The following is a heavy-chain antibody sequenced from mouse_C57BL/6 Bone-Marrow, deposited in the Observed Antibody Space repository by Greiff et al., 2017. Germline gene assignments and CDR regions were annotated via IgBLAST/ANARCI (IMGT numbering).Heavy chain of an antibody. J-gene: IGHJ2*01. V-gene: IGHV1-52*01. CDR2: IDPSDSET. CDR1: GYTFTSYW. Sequence: QVQLQQPGAELVRPGSSVKLSCKASGYTFTSYWMHWVKQRPIQGLEWIGNIDPSDSETHYNQKFKDKATLTVDKSSSTAYIQLSSLTSEDSAVYYCARFFDPSWDYGGQGTTLTVSS. CDR3: ARFFDPSWDY.